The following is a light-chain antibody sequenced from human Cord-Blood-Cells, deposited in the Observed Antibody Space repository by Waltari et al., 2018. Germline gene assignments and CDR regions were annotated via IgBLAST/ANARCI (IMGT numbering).Light chain of an antibody. CDR2: DVS. V-gene: IGLV2-14*01. CDR3: SSYTSSSTLGV. CDR1: SSYVGCYNY. Sequence: QSALTQPASVSGSPGQSITISCTGTSSYVGCYNYVSWYQQHTGKAPKLMIYDVSNRPSGVSNRFSGSKSGNTASLTISGLQAEDEADYYCSSYTSSSTLGVFGGGTKLTVL. J-gene: IGLJ2*01.